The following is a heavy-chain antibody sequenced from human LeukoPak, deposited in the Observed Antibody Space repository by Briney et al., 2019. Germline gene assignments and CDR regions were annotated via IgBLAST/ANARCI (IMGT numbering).Heavy chain of an antibody. V-gene: IGHV3-23*01. CDR2: ISGSGGST. CDR3: AKHISGKAFDI. D-gene: IGHD1-20*01. J-gene: IGHJ3*02. CDR1: GFTFSTYA. Sequence: GGSLRLSCAASGFTFSTYAMSWVRQAPGKGLEWVSAISGSGGSTNCADSVKGRFTISRDNSKNTLYVQMNSLRAEDTAVYYCAKHISGKAFDIWGQGTMVTVSS.